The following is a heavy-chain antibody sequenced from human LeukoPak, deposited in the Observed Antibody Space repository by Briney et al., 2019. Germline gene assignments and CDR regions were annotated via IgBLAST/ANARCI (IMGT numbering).Heavy chain of an antibody. J-gene: IGHJ3*02. D-gene: IGHD1-26*01. V-gene: IGHV5-51*01. CDR1: GYSFISYW. CDR2: IYPGDSDTGT. Sequence: GESLKISCKGSGYSFISYWIGWVRHVPGRGLEWMGIIYPGDSDTGTGYSPSFQGQVTMSVDKSIRTAYLQWGSLKASDTAMYYCVGAIVGADTAFEIWGQGTMVTVSS. CDR3: VGAIVGADTAFEI.